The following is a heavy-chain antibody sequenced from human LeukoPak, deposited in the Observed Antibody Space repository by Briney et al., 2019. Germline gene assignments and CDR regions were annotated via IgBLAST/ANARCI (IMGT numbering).Heavy chain of an antibody. V-gene: IGHV3-66*01. CDR1: GFTVSSNY. CDR2: IYSGGSA. Sequence: RGSLRLSCAASGFTVSSNYMTWVRQAPGKGLEWVSVIYSGGSAYYADSVKGRFTISRDDSKNTVYLQLNSLRGEDTAIYYCARSRYLDWGGAFDMWGQGTMVTVSS. CDR3: ARSRYLDWGGAFDM. J-gene: IGHJ3*02. D-gene: IGHD3-9*01.